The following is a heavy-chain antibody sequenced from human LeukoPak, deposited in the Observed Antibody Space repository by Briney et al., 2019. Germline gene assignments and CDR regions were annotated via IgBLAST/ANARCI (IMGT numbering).Heavy chain of an antibody. CDR3: ARGKQLGVDY. Sequence: SETLSLTCTVSGGSISSGSYYWSWIRQPAGKGLEWIGRIYTSGSTNYNPSLKSRVTISVDTSKNQFSLKLSSVTAADTAVYYCARGKQLGVDYWGQGTLVTVSS. J-gene: IGHJ4*02. CDR2: IYTSGST. D-gene: IGHD6-6*01. V-gene: IGHV4-61*02. CDR1: GGSISSGSYY.